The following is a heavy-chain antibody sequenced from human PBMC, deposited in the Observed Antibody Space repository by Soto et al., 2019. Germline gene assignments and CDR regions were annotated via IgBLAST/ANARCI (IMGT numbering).Heavy chain of an antibody. CDR2: IYPGESDA. CDR1: GYSFLNYW. V-gene: IGHV5-51*01. J-gene: IGHJ4*02. Sequence: GESLKISCKTSGYSFLNYWIGWVRQMPGKGLEWMGIIYPGESDARYSPSFQGQVTISADKSISPVYLQWSSLKASDTAMYYCARHIVDTSMTASFNYWGQGTQVTVSS. D-gene: IGHD5-18*01. CDR3: ARHIVDTSMTASFNY.